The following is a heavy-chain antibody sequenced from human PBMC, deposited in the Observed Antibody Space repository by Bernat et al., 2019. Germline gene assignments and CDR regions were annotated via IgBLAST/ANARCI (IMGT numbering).Heavy chain of an antibody. CDR1: GYTFTSYG. Sequence: QVQLVQSGAEVKKPGASVKVSCKASGYTFTSYGISWVRQAPGQVLEWMGWISAYNGNTNYAQKLQGRVTMTTDTSTSTAYMELRRLSSDDTAVYYGARAGDDILTGNWFDPWGQGTLVTVSS. CDR3: ARAGDDILTGNWFDP. CDR2: ISAYNGNT. D-gene: IGHD3-9*01. J-gene: IGHJ5*02. V-gene: IGHV1-18*01.